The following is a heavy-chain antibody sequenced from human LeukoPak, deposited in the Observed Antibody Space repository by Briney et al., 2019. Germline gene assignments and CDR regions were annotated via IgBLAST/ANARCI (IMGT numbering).Heavy chain of an antibody. J-gene: IGHJ6*03. V-gene: IGHV1-8*03. CDR2: MNPNSGKT. D-gene: IGHD3-3*01. CDR3: VRGRFLEWLLPSGDYYYYYMDV. CDR1: GYPFSSYE. Sequence: ASVKDSCKASGYPFSSYEINWVRQATGQGLEWMGWMNPNSGKTGYAEKSQGRVTITRDTSISTAYMELSSLTSEDTAVYYCVRGRFLEWLLPSGDYYYYYMDVWGKGTTVTVSS.